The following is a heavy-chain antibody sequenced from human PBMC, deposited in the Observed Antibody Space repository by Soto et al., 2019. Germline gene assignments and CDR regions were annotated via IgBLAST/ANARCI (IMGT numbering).Heavy chain of an antibody. CDR1: GFTFSSYG. J-gene: IGHJ4*02. CDR2: IPHDGTYQ. D-gene: IGHD1-1*01. Sequence: QVQLVESGGGVVQPGGSLRLSCTASGFTFSSYGMHWVRQAPGKGLQWVAVIPHDGTYQYYLDSVKGRFTISRDNSKDTWYLQMTSLRVEDTAVYYCVRDDDNLDNGLDHWGQGTLVTVSS. V-gene: IGHV3-30*19. CDR3: VRDDDNLDNGLDH.